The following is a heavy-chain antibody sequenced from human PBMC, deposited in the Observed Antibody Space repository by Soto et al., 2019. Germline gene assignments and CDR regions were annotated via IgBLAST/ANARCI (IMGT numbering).Heavy chain of an antibody. V-gene: IGHV3-7*05. D-gene: IGHD6-13*01. CDR2: INRDGSKK. J-gene: IGHJ3*02. Sequence: EVQLEESGGDLVQPAGSLRLSCAASGFTLSAYWMTWVRQAPGKGLEWVANINRDGSKKSYLDSVRGRFTISRDNVGNSLYLLMDSLRADDTAIYYCARDVSPGSSSLYLDAFDIWGQGTMVTVSS. CDR1: GFTLSAYW. CDR3: ARDVSPGSSSLYLDAFDI.